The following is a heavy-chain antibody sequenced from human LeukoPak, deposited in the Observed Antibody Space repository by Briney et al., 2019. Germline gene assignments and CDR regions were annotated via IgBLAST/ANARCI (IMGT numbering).Heavy chain of an antibody. J-gene: IGHJ4*02. V-gene: IGHV3-30-3*01. Sequence: GGSLRLSCAASGFTFSSYAMHWVRLAPGKGLEWVAVISYDGSNKYYADSVKGRFTISRDNSKNTLYLQMNSLRAEDTAVYYCARDKNGDYRDWGQGTLVTVSS. CDR2: ISYDGSNK. CDR1: GFTFSSYA. D-gene: IGHD4-17*01. CDR3: ARDKNGDYRD.